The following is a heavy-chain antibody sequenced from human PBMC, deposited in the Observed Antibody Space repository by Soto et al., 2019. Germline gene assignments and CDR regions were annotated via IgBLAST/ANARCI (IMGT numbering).Heavy chain of an antibody. D-gene: IGHD3-10*01. CDR3: ASSYRNYYGSGIYYSSDLFDY. J-gene: IGHJ4*02. Sequence: ASVKVSCKASGYTFTSYDINWGRQATGQGLEWMGWMNPNSGNTGYAQKFQDGVTMTRNNSISTAYMELSSLRSEDTAVYYCASSYRNYYGSGIYYSSDLFDYWGQGTLVTVSS. CDR1: GYTFTSYD. CDR2: MNPNSGNT. V-gene: IGHV1-8*01.